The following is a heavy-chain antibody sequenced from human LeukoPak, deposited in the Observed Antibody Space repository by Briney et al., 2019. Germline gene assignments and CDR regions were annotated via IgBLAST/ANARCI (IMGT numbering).Heavy chain of an antibody. CDR2: IRYDGNIK. Sequence: GGSLRLSCAATGFTFSSYGMHWVRQAPGKGLQWVAFIRYDGNIKCYADSVKGRFTISRDNSKNTLYLQMNSLRVEDTALYYCASWFSGSPQPFAFWGRGTMVTVSS. V-gene: IGHV3-30*02. J-gene: IGHJ3*01. D-gene: IGHD1-26*01. CDR1: GFTFSSYG. CDR3: ASWFSGSPQPFAF.